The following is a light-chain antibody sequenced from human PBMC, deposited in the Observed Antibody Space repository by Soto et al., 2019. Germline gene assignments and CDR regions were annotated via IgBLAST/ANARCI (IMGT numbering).Light chain of an antibody. Sequence: EIVLTQSPGTLSLSPGERATLSCRASQSVSSSYLAWYQQKPGQAPRLLIYGASSRATGIPDRFSGSGSGTGFTLTISRREPEDFAVCCCQQSGSSPLYTFGQGTKLEIK. CDR1: QSVSSSY. CDR3: QQSGSSPLYT. J-gene: IGKJ2*01. V-gene: IGKV3-20*01. CDR2: GAS.